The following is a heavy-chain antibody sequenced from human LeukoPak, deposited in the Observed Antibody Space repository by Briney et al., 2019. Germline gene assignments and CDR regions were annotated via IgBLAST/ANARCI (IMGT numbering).Heavy chain of an antibody. CDR1: GFTFTNYG. J-gene: IGHJ4*02. V-gene: IGHV3-33*01. CDR3: ARDDCSTTPCYAY. D-gene: IGHD2-2*01. Sequence: HAGRSLGLSCTTSGFTFTNYGINWVRQAPGKGLEWVAAIWYDGSKTSYTDSVKGRFTVSRDISKNTVYLQMNGLKAEDTAVYYCARDDCSTTPCYAYWGQGTLVTVSS. CDR2: IWYDGSKT.